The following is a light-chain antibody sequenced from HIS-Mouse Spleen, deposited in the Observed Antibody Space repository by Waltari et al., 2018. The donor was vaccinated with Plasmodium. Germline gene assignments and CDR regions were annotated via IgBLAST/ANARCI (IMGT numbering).Light chain of an antibody. Sequence: EIVMTQSPATLSVSPGERATLSCRASQSVSSNLAWYQQKPGQAPRLLIYGASTRATGIPARFSGSGSGKEFTLTISSLQSEDFAVYYCQPYNNWSFTFGPGTKVDIK. CDR2: GAS. CDR3: QPYNNWSFT. J-gene: IGKJ3*01. V-gene: IGKV3-15*01. CDR1: QSVSSN.